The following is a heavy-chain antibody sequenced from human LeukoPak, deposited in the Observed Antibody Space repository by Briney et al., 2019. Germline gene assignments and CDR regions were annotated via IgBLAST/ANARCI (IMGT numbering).Heavy chain of an antibody. D-gene: IGHD6-13*01. J-gene: IGHJ4*02. Sequence: GGSLRLSCAASGFIFSNFGLHWVRQAPGKGLEWVAFTWYDGSSKYYAESVKGRFTISRDNAKNSLYLQMNSLRAEDTALYYCAKQQIAAAGKGFDYWGQGTLVTVSS. V-gene: IGHV3-30*02. CDR1: GFIFSNFG. CDR2: TWYDGSSK. CDR3: AKQQIAAAGKGFDY.